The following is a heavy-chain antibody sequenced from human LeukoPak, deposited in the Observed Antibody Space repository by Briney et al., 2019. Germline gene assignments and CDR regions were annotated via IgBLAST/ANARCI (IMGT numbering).Heavy chain of an antibody. D-gene: IGHD6-13*01. CDR1: GGSISSYY. V-gene: IGHV4-4*07. CDR2: IYTSGST. J-gene: IGHJ4*02. CDR3: ARTLWGWSVAAAGPYYFDY. Sequence: PSETLSLTCTVSGGSISSYYWSWIRQPAGKGLEWIGRIYTSGSTNYNPSLKSRVTMSVDTSKNQFSLKLSSVTAADTAVYYCARTLWGWSVAAAGPYYFDYWGQGTLVTVSS.